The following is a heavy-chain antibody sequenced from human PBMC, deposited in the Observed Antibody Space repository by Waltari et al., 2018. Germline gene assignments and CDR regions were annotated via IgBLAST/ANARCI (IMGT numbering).Heavy chain of an antibody. CDR2: INHSGST. J-gene: IGHJ3*02. CDR3: ARSPGNAFDI. V-gene: IGHV4-34*01. Sequence: QVQLQQWGAGLLKPSETLSLTCAVYGGSFSGYSWSWIRQPPGKGLEWIGEINHSGSTNYNPSLKSRVTISVDTSKNQFSLKLSSVTAADTAVYYCARSPGNAFDIWGQGTMVTVSS. CDR1: GGSFSGYS.